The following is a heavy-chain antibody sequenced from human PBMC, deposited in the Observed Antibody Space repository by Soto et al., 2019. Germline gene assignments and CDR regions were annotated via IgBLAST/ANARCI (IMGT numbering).Heavy chain of an antibody. CDR1: GYSFSTFW. Sequence: PGESLKISCNGSGYSFSTFWIGWVRQMPGKGLEWMGIIYPSDSDTRYSPSFQGQVTISADKSSRTAYLQWSSLKASDSAMYYCARLPQDYYYHGMDVWGQGTKVTVS. J-gene: IGHJ6*02. V-gene: IGHV5-51*01. CDR2: IYPSDSDT. CDR3: ARLPQDYYYHGMDV.